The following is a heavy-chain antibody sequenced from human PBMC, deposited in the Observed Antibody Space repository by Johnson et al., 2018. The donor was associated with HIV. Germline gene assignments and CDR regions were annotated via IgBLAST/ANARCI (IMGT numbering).Heavy chain of an antibody. CDR3: ARAGGWELTNACDI. J-gene: IGHJ3*02. D-gene: IGHD1-26*01. V-gene: IGHV3-30*03. CDR2: ISYDGSNK. Sequence: QVQLVESGGGVVQPGRSLRLSCAASGFTFSSYGMHWVRQAPGKGLEWVAVISYDGSNKYYADSVKGRFTISRDNSKNTLYLQMNSLRAEDTAVYYCARAGGWELTNACDIWGQGTMVTVSS. CDR1: GFTFSSYG.